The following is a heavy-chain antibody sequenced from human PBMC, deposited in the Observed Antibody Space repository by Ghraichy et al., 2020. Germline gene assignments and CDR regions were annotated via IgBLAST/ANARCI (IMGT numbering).Heavy chain of an antibody. CDR2: IYHSGST. Sequence: GSLRLSCAVSGGSISSSNWWSWVRQPPGKGLEWIGEIYHSGSTNYNPSLKSRVTISVDKSKNQFSLKLSSVTAADMAVYYCARVWEYQLLSIDYWGQGTLVTVSS. CDR1: GGSISSSNW. V-gene: IGHV4-4*02. J-gene: IGHJ4*02. D-gene: IGHD2-2*01. CDR3: ARVWEYQLLSIDY.